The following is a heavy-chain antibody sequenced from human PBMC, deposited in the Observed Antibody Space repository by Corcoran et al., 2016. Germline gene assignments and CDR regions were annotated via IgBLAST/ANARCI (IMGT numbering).Heavy chain of an antibody. J-gene: IGHJ6*02. CDR1: GYTFTSYG. CDR2: ISAYNGNT. CDR3: DRSVMDIMVVTANYYYFGMDV. D-gene: IGHD2-21*02. V-gene: IGHV1-18*01. Sequence: QVQLVQSGAEVKKPGASVKISCKASGYTFTSYGISWVRQAPGQGLEWMGWISAYNGNTNYAQKLQGRVTMTTDTSTSTAYMELRSLRSADTTVYYCDRSVMDIMVVTANYYYFGMDVWGQGTTVTVSS.